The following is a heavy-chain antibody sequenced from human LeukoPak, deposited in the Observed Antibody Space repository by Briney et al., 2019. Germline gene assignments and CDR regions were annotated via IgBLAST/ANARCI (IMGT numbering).Heavy chain of an antibody. CDR3: ARDGSGMDV. CDR2: ISSSSSTI. CDR1: GFTFSSYS. J-gene: IGHJ6*02. V-gene: IGHV3-48*04. Sequence: PGGSLRLSCAASGFTFSSYSMNWVRQAPGKGLEWVSYISSSSSTIYYADSVKGRFTISRDNAKNSLYLQMNSLRAEDTAVYYCARDGSGMDVWGQGTTVTVSS.